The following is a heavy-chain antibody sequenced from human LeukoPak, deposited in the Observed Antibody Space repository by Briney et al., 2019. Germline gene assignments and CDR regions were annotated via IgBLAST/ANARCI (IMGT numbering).Heavy chain of an antibody. CDR2: ISGYNGYT. CDR3: ARLGYCTNGVCYRKHNRLDP. Sequence: ASVEVSCKAFGYTFVSYGVTWVRQAPGQGLEWMGWISGYNGYTNYAQNFQDRVTMTTDTSTNTAYMELRSLRSDDTAVYYCARLGYCTNGVCYRKHNRLDPWGQGTLVTVSP. CDR1: GYTFVSYG. D-gene: IGHD2-8*01. J-gene: IGHJ5*02. V-gene: IGHV1-18*01.